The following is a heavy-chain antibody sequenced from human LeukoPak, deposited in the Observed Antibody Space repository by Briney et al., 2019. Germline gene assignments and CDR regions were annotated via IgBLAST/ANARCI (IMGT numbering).Heavy chain of an antibody. CDR3: ARSTSGWLQHFDY. D-gene: IGHD6-19*01. CDR2: ISSSSSTI. Sequence: GGSLRLSCAASGFTFSSYSMNWVRQAPGKGLEWVSSISSSSSTIYYADSVKGRFTISRDNAKNSLYLQMNSLRAEDTAVYYCARSTSGWLQHFDYWGQGTLVTVSS. V-gene: IGHV3-48*04. CDR1: GFTFSSYS. J-gene: IGHJ4*02.